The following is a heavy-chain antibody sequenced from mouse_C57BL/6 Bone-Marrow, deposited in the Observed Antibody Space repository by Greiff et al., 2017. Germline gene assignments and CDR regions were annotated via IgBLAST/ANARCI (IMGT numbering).Heavy chain of an antibody. D-gene: IGHD1-1*01. Sequence: EVKLVESGGGLVKPGGSLKLSCAASGFTFSDYGMHWVRQAPEKGLEWVAYISSGSSTIYYADTVKGRFTISRDNAKNTLFLQMTSLRSEDTAMXYCARPPHYYGSSYWYFDVWGTGTTVTVSS. J-gene: IGHJ1*03. CDR1: GFTFSDYG. CDR2: ISSGSSTI. V-gene: IGHV5-17*01. CDR3: ARPPHYYGSSYWYFDV.